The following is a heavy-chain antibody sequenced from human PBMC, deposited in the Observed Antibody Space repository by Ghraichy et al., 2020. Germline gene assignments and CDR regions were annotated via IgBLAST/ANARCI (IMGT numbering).Heavy chain of an antibody. J-gene: IGHJ2*01. CDR3: AKRGGPAAGGKRYLDV. D-gene: IGHD6-25*01. Sequence: GGSLRLSCSVSGFTFSNYAMHWVRQAPGKGLEYLSAIGSDGATTYYADSVKGRVTISRDNSKKTLYLQLSGLGPDDTAVYYCAKRGGPAAGGKRYLDVWGRGTLVIVSS. V-gene: IGHV3-64D*06. CDR1: GFTFSNYA. CDR2: IGSDGATT.